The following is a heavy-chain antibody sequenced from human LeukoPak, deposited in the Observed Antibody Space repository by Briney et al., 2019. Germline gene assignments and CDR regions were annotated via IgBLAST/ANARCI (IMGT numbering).Heavy chain of an antibody. CDR2: INPNNGGT. V-gene: IGHV1-2*02. J-gene: IGHJ4*02. CDR1: GYTFTDYY. CDR3: ARRAGAYSHPYDY. D-gene: IGHD4/OR15-4a*01. Sequence: ASIKVSCKASGYTFTDYYIHWVRQAPGQGLEWMGWINPNNGGTNYAQKFQGRVTMTRDTSISTAYMELSRLRSDDTAVYYCARRAGAYSHPYDYWGQGTLVTVSS.